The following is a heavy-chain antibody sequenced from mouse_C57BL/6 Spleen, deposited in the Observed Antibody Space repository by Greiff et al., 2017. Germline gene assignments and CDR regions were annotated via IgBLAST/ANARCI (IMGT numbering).Heavy chain of an antibody. Sequence: EVKLMESGPELVKPGASVKIPCKASGYTFTDYNMDWVKQSHGKSLEWIGDINPNNGGTIYNQKFKGKATLTVDKSSSTAYMELRSLTSEDTAVYYCARRVYGSFAYWGQGTLVTVSA. J-gene: IGHJ3*01. CDR3: ARRVYGSFAY. D-gene: IGHD1-1*01. CDR2: INPNNGGT. CDR1: GYTFTDYN. V-gene: IGHV1-18*01.